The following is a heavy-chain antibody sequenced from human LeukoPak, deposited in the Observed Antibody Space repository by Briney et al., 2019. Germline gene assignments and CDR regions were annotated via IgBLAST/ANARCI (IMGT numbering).Heavy chain of an antibody. J-gene: IGHJ4*02. CDR3: AKEGYYGSGTYYHFDY. CDR2: ISWNSGSI. Sequence: GGSLRLSCAASGFTFDDYAMHWVRQAPGKGLEWVSGISWNSGSIGYADSVKGRFTISRDNAKNSLFLQMNSLRAEDTAVYYCAKEGYYGSGTYYHFDYWGQGTLVTVSS. D-gene: IGHD3-10*01. V-gene: IGHV3-9*01. CDR1: GFTFDDYA.